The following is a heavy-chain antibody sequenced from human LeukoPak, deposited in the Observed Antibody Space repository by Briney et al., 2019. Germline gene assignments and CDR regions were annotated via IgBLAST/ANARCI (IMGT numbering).Heavy chain of an antibody. CDR1: GITLSNYG. D-gene: IGHD3-22*01. CDR2: ISDRGSRT. CDR3: AKRGVVIRVILVGFHKEAYYFDS. V-gene: IGHV3-23*01. J-gene: IGHJ4*02. Sequence: GGSLRLSCAVSGITLSNYGMSWVRQAPWKGLEWVAGISDRGSRTNYADSVKGRFTISTDHPKNTLYLQMNSLRAEVTAVYFCAKRGVVIRVILVGFHKEAYYFDSWGQGALVTVSS.